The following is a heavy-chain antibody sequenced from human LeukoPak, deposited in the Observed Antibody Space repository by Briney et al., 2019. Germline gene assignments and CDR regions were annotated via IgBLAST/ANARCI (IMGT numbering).Heavy chain of an antibody. CDR2: IFPGGGT. CDR3: VRARRDSDGWYFLDY. CDR1: GGAISSYY. J-gene: IGHJ4*02. V-gene: IGHV4-4*07. D-gene: IGHD6-19*01. Sequence: PSETLSLTCTVSGGAISSYYWNWIRQPAGKGQEWIGRIFPGGGTYYNPSLKSRVTMSVDTSKNHFSLKLSSVTAADTAVYYCVRARRDSDGWYFLDYWGQGTLVTVSS.